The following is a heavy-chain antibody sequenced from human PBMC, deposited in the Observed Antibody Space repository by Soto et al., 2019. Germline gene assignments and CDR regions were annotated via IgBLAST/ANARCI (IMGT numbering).Heavy chain of an antibody. Sequence: GSLRLACAVSGFTFSSHAMNGVRQAPGKGLEWVAYIHGTRSIIYYADSVKGRFTISRDNAKNSLYLQMDSLRDEDTALYYCARDARNADYDYWGQGTLVTVYS. CDR3: ARDARNADYDY. J-gene: IGHJ4*02. V-gene: IGHV3-48*02. CDR1: GFTFSSHA. CDR2: IHGTRSII. D-gene: IGHD3-16*01.